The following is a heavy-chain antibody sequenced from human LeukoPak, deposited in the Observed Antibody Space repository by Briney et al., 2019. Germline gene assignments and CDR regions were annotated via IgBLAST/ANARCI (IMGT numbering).Heavy chain of an antibody. Sequence: SETLSLTCAVYGGSFSGYYWSWIRQPPGKGLEWIGEINHSGSTNYNPSLKSRVTISVDTSKNQFSLKLSSVTAADTAVYYCASSGSHRFDYWGQGTLVTVSS. CDR3: ASSGSHRFDY. V-gene: IGHV4-34*01. D-gene: IGHD1-26*01. CDR2: INHSGST. J-gene: IGHJ4*02. CDR1: GGSFSGYY.